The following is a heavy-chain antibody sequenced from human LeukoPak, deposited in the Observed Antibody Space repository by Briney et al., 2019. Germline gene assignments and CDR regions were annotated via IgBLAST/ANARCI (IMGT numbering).Heavy chain of an antibody. CDR3: AKVMVVVSRNDAFDI. Sequence: GRSLRLSCAASGFTFDDYAMHWVRQAPGKGLEWVSGISWNSGSIGYADSVKGRFTISRDNAKNSLYLQMNSLRAEDTALYYCAKVMVVVSRNDAFDIWGQGTMVTVSS. CDR2: ISWNSGSI. D-gene: IGHD3-22*01. J-gene: IGHJ3*02. CDR1: GFTFDDYA. V-gene: IGHV3-9*01.